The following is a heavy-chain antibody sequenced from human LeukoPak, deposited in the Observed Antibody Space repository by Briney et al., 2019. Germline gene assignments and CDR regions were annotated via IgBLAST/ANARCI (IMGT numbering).Heavy chain of an antibody. V-gene: IGHV4-31*03. J-gene: IGHJ5*02. CDR2: IYYSGST. D-gene: IGHD2-2*02. CDR1: GGSISSGGYY. CDR3: ARGWKSCSSTSCYRALDP. Sequence: SETLSLTCTVSGGSISSGGYYWSWIRQHPGKGLEWIGYIYYSGSTYYNPSLKSRVTISVDTSKNQFSLKLSSVTAADTAVYYCARGWKSCSSTSCYRALDPWGQGTLVTVSS.